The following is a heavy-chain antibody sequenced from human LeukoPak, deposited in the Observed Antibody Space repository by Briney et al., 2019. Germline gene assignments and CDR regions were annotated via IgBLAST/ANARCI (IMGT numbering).Heavy chain of an antibody. CDR2: INVGNGDT. CDR3: ARDRGGTGDFDY. D-gene: IGHD1-1*01. V-gene: IGHV1-3*01. J-gene: IGHJ4*02. CDR1: GNTFTSYA. Sequence: GASVKVSCKASGNTFTSYAMHWIRRAPGQRLEWMGWINVGNGDTKYSQKFQGRVSIARDTSASTAYMELSTLRSEDTAIYYCARDRGGTGDFDYWGQGTLVTVSS.